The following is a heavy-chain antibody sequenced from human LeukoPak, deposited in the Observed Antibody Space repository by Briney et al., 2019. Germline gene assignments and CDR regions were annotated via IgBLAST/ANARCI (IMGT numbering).Heavy chain of an antibody. Sequence: GGSLRLSCAASGFTFSSYAMSWVRQAPGKGLEWVSAITGSGGSTNYADSVKGRFTISRDNSKNTLYLQMNSLRAEDTAVYYCAKAYTSGWYGGFGYWGEGTLVSVSS. CDR2: ITGSGGST. J-gene: IGHJ4*02. D-gene: IGHD6-19*01. CDR1: GFTFSSYA. CDR3: AKAYTSGWYGGFGY. V-gene: IGHV3-23*01.